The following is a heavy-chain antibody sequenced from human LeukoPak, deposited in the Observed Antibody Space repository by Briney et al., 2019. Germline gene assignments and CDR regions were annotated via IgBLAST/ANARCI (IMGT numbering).Heavy chain of an antibody. CDR2: IYYSGST. J-gene: IGHJ4*02. CDR3: ARKGTTTVTALDY. D-gene: IGHD4-17*01. V-gene: IGHV4-30-4*01. CDR1: GGSISSGDYY. Sequence: SQTLSLTCTVSGGSISSGDYYWSWIRQPPGKGLEWIGYIYYSGSTYYNPSLKSRVTISVDTSKNQFSLKLSSVTAADTAVYYCARKGTTTVTALDYWGQGTLVTVSS.